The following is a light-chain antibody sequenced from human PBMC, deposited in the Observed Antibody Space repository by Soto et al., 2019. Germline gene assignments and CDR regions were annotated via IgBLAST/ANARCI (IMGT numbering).Light chain of an antibody. J-gene: IGKJ5*01. Sequence: EIVLTQSPATLSLSPGESATLSCRASQSVGYYLAWYQQKPGQAPRLLIYDVSNRATGIPARFSGSGSGTNFTLTISNLEPEDFAVYYCQHRSNWPPTFGQGTRLEIK. CDR3: QHRSNWPPT. CDR2: DVS. V-gene: IGKV3-11*01. CDR1: QSVGYY.